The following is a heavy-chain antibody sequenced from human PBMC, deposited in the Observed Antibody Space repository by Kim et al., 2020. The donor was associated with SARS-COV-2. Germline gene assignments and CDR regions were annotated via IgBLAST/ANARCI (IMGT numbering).Heavy chain of an antibody. J-gene: IGHJ4*02. V-gene: IGHV1-69*13. CDR3: AREWQRSGRHTFDY. CDR1: GGTFSSYA. CDR2: IIAIFGTS. D-gene: IGHD3-10*01. Sequence: SVKVSCKASGGTFSSYAISWVRQAPGQGLEWMGGIIAIFGTSNYAQRFQGRVTITADESTSTAYMELSSLRSEDTAVYYCAREWQRSGRHTFDYWGQGTLLTVSS.